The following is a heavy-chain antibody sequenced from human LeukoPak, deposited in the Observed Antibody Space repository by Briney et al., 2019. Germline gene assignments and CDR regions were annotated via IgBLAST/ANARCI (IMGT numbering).Heavy chain of an antibody. J-gene: IGHJ4*02. CDR1: GGSISSSSYY. CDR2: IYTSGST. CDR3: ARLGTVTTDY. V-gene: IGHV4-61*02. Sequence: SETLSLTCTVSGGSISSSSYYWSWIRQPAGKGLEWIGRIYTSGSTNYNPSLKSRVTMSVDTSKNQFSLKLSSVTAADTAVYYCARLGTVTTDYWGQGTLVTVSS. D-gene: IGHD4-11*01.